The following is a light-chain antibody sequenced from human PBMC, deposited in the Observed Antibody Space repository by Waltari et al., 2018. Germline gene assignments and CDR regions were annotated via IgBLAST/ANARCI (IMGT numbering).Light chain of an antibody. V-gene: IGLV2-8*01. J-gene: IGLJ3*02. CDR3: SLYAGGSWV. CDR1: NSYVGGYNY. Sequence: SALTQPPSASGSPGQSVTISCTETNSYVGGYNYVSWYQQHPGKTPKPILYEFPNPPSGVPDRFSGSKSGNTVSLTVAGLQTEDEADYYCSLYAGGSWVFGGGTKLTVL. CDR2: EFP.